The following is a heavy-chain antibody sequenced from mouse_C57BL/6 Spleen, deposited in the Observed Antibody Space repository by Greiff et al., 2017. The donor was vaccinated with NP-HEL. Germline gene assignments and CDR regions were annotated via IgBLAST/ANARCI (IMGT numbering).Heavy chain of an antibody. CDR3: TRGGITTVVAPYLDV. Sequence: EVQVVESGEGLVKPGGSLKLSCAASGFTFSSYAMSWVRQTPEKRLEWVAYISSGGDYIYYADTVKGRFTISRDNARNTLYLQMSSLKSEDTAMYYCTRGGITTVVAPYLDVWGTGTTVTVSS. V-gene: IGHV5-9-1*02. J-gene: IGHJ1*03. CDR2: ISSGGDYI. CDR1: GFTFSSYA. D-gene: IGHD1-1*01.